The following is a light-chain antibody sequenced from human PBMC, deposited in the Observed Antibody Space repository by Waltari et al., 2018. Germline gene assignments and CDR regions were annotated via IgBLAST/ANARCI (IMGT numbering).Light chain of an antibody. V-gene: IGKV1-5*03. CDR2: KAS. CDR1: QSVNTW. J-gene: IGKJ1*01. CDR3: QQYNDFPWT. Sequence: DIQMTQSPSTLSASVGARVPITCRARQSVNTWLAWFQQVPGKAPKVLIYKASNLEPGVPSRFSGSGSGTDFTLTISSLQPDDFASYYCQQYNDFPWTFGQGTKVEIK.